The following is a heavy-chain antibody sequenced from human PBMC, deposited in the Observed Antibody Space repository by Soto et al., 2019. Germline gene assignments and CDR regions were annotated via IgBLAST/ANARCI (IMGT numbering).Heavy chain of an antibody. D-gene: IGHD2-15*01. Sequence: GGSLRLSCAASGFTFSDHYMDWVRQAPGKGLEWVGRTRNKANSYTTEYAASVKGRFTISRDDSKNSLYLKMNSLKTEDTAVYYCSRVIVVVVAATLDRDTYFDYWGQGTLVTVSS. CDR2: TRNKANSYTT. CDR1: GFTFSDHY. J-gene: IGHJ4*02. V-gene: IGHV3-72*01. CDR3: SRVIVVVVAATLDRDTYFDY.